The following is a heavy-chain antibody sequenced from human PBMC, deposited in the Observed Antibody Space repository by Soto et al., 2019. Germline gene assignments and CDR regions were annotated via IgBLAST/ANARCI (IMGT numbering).Heavy chain of an antibody. Sequence: EVQLLESGGDLVQPGGSLRLSCAASGFAFSNYAMNWVRQAPGKGLEWVSVISGGGGTTYYADSVKGRFTISRDNSKKTLYLQMSRLRGDDTAVYYCANEWSQGYDFDYWGQGTLVIVSS. CDR2: ISGGGGTT. V-gene: IGHV3-23*01. J-gene: IGHJ4*02. CDR1: GFAFSNYA. CDR3: ANEWSQGYDFDY. D-gene: IGHD5-12*01.